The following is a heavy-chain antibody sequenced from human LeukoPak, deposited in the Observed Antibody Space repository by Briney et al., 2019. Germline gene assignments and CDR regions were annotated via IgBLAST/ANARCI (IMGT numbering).Heavy chain of an antibody. D-gene: IGHD2-15*01. CDR3: ASDAPGLLGY. J-gene: IGHJ4*02. CDR1: GYGYSISSGFY. Sequence: NPSETLSLTCTVSGYGYSISSGFYWGWIRQPPGKGLEWIGNIHYSGSTYYKASLKSRVTISVDTSKNQFSLKLSSVTAADTAIYYCASDAPGLLGYWGQGTLVTVSS. CDR2: IHYSGST. V-gene: IGHV4-38-2*02.